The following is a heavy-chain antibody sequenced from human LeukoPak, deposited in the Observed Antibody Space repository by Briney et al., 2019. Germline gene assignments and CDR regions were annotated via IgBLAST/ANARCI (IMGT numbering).Heavy chain of an antibody. CDR2: IWYDGSNK. J-gene: IGHJ4*02. CDR1: GFTFSSYG. D-gene: IGHD2-2*02. V-gene: IGHV3-33*01. CDR3: ARGYCTSSSCYNDY. Sequence: GGSLRLSCAASGFTFSSYGMHWVRQAPGKGLEWVAVIWYDGSNKYYADSVRGRFTISRDNSKNTLYLQMNSLRAEDTAVYSCARGYCTSSSCYNDYWGQGTLVTVSS.